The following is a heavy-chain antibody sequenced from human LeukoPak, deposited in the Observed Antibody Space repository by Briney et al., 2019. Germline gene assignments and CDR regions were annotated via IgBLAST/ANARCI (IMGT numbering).Heavy chain of an antibody. CDR1: GGSISSYY. D-gene: IGHD6-19*01. V-gene: IGHV4-4*07. J-gene: IGHJ4*02. CDR2: IYTSGST. CDR3: ARGAAVAGTKQEYFDY. Sequence: SETLSLTCTVSGGSISSYYWSWIRQPAGKGLEWIGRIYTSGSTNYNPSLKSRVTMSVDTSKNQFSLKLSSVTAADTAVYYCARGAAVAGTKQEYFDYWGQGTLVTVSS.